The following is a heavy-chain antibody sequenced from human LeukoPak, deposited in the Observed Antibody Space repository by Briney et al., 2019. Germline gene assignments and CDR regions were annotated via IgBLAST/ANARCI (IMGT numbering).Heavy chain of an antibody. CDR1: GFTFNSYS. J-gene: IGHJ4*02. CDR3: AGVPGYSSAWYNY. V-gene: IGHV3-21*01. CDR2: ITGSSSYI. Sequence: KPGGSPRLSCAASGFTFNSYSMSWVRQAPGKGLEWVSSITGSSSYIYYADSVKGRFTISRDNAKNSLYLQMNSLRAEDTAVYYCAGVPGYSSAWYNYWGQGTLVTVSS. D-gene: IGHD6-19*01.